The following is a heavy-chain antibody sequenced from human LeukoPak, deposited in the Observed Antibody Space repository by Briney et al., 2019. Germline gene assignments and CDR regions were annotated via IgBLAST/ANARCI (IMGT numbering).Heavy chain of an antibody. V-gene: IGHV4-59*08. CDR3: ARLEIQLWLNYFDY. D-gene: IGHD5-18*01. CDR2: IYYSGST. J-gene: IGHJ4*02. Sequence: SETLSLTCTVSGGSISSYYWSWIRQPPGKGLEWIGYIYYSGSTNYNPSLKSRVTISVDTSKNQFSLKLSSVTAADTAVYYCARLEIQLWLNYFDYWGQGTLVTVSS. CDR1: GGSISSYY.